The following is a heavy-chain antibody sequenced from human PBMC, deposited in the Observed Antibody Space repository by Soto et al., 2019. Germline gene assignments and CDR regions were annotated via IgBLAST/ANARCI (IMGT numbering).Heavy chain of an antibody. CDR3: ASLTLSNAFDI. V-gene: IGHV4-59*01. CDR2: IYYSGSP. Sequence: SETLSLTCTVSGGSISSYYWSWIRQPPGRGLEWIGYIYYSGSPNYNPSLKSRVTISVDTSKNQFSLNLSSVTAADTAVYYCASLTLSNAFDIWGQGTMVTVSS. D-gene: IGHD3-9*01. J-gene: IGHJ3*02. CDR1: GGSISSYY.